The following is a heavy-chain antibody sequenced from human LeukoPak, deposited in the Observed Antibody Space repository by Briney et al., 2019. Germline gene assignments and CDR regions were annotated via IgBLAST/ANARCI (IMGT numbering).Heavy chain of an antibody. V-gene: IGHV4-59*01. Sequence: SETLSLTCTVSGGSISSYYWNWIRQPPGKGLEWIGYIYYSGSTNYNPSLKSRVTISIDTSKNQFSLKLSSVTAADTAVYYCAGSGSYYYFDYWGQGTLVTVFS. CDR1: GGSISSYY. CDR2: IYYSGST. D-gene: IGHD1-26*01. CDR3: AGSGSYYYFDY. J-gene: IGHJ4*02.